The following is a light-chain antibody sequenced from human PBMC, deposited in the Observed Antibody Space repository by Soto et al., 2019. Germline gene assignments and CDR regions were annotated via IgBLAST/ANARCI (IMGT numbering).Light chain of an antibody. CDR1: QSVRSNY. J-gene: IGKJ1*01. Sequence: EIVLTQSPGTLSLSPGERATLSCRASQSVRSNYLAWYQQKPGQAPRLLIYGASIRATGIPDRFGGSGSGTDFTLTISRLEPEDFATYYCQQYNSYFQTFGQGTKVEIK. CDR3: QQYNSYFQT. V-gene: IGKV3-20*01. CDR2: GAS.